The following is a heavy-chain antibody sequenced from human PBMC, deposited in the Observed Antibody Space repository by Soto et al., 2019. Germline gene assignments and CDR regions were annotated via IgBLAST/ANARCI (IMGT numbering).Heavy chain of an antibody. V-gene: IGHV1-8*01. J-gene: IGHJ4*02. Sequence: ASVKVSCKASGYTFTSYDINWVRQATGQGLEWMGWMNPNSGNTGYAQKFQGGVTMTRNTSISTAYMELSSLRSEDTAVYYCARGPFGELTLDFDYWGQGTLVTVSS. D-gene: IGHD3-10*01. CDR1: GYTFTSYD. CDR2: MNPNSGNT. CDR3: ARGPFGELTLDFDY.